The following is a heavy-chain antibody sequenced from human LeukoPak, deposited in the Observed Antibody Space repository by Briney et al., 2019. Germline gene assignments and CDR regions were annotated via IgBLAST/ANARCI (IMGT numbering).Heavy chain of an antibody. CDR2: IYNSGSYT. V-gene: IGHV3-11*05. D-gene: IGHD3-10*01. Sequence: PGGSLRLSCAASGFAFSDYYMSWIRQAPGTGLEWVSYIYNSGSYTNYADSVKGRFTISRDNAKKSLYLQMNSLRAEDTAVYYCASDYGSGRGLDYWGQGTLVTVFS. CDR3: ASDYGSGRGLDY. CDR1: GFAFSDYY. J-gene: IGHJ4*02.